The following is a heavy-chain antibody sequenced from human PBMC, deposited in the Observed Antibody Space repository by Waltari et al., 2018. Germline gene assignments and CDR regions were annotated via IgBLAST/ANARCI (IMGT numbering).Heavy chain of an antibody. V-gene: IGHV3-48*04. D-gene: IGHD6-13*01. CDR1: GFTFSSYS. J-gene: IGHJ3*02. CDR2: ISSSSSTI. CDR3: ASSSWYGAFDI. Sequence: EVQLVESGGGLVQPGGSLRLSCAASGFTFSSYSMNWVRQAPGKGLEWVSYISSSSSTIYYADSVKGRFTISRDNAKNSLDLQMNSLRAEDTAVYYCASSSWYGAFDIWGQGTMVTVSS.